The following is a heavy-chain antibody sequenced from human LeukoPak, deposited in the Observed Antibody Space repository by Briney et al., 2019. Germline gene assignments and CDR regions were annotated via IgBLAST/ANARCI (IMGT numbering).Heavy chain of an antibody. CDR2: IIPILGIA. CDR1: GGTFSSYA. J-gene: IGHJ4*02. Sequence: GASVKVSCKASGGTFSSYAISWVRQAPGQGLEWKGRIIPILGIANYAQKFQGRVTITADKSTSTAYMELSSLRSEDTAVYYCAPQSAYCGGDCYWGQGTLVTVSS. V-gene: IGHV1-69*04. D-gene: IGHD2-21*02. CDR3: APQSAYCGGDCY.